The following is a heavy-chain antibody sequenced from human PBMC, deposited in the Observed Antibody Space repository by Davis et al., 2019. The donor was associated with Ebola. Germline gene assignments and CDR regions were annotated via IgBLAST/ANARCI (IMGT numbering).Heavy chain of an antibody. Sequence: ASVQVSCKASGYTFTSYDINWVRQPAGQGLEWMGWMNPNSGNTGYARKFQGRVTMTRDITIGTAYMELTSLTSEDTAVYYCARSPEDSTGWNDWFDPWGQGTLVTVSS. V-gene: IGHV1-8*02. D-gene: IGHD6-19*01. CDR3: ARSPEDSTGWNDWFDP. CDR2: MNPNSGNT. CDR1: GYTFTSYD. J-gene: IGHJ5*02.